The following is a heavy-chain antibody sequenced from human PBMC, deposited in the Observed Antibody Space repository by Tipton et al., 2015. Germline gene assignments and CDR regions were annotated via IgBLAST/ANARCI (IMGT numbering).Heavy chain of an antibody. CDR2: ITSSGGST. V-gene: IGHV3-23*01. D-gene: IGHD2-15*01. CDR3: AGGVVSATRESY. CDR1: GFTFGEYA. Sequence: SLRLSCAASGFTFGEYALSWVRQAPGKGLEWVAAITSSGGSTHYADSVKGRFTISRDTSGNTLYLQMNSLRAEDTAVYYCAGGVVSATRESYWGQGTLVTVSS. J-gene: IGHJ4*02.